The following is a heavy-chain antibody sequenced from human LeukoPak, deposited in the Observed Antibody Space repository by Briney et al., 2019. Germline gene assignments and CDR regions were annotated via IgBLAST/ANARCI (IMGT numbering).Heavy chain of an antibody. J-gene: IGHJ4*02. CDR2: IYWDDDK. CDR3: AHTLLGITATGTTYYFDY. D-gene: IGHD6-13*01. CDR1: GFSLSSIGVG. V-gene: IGHV2-5*02. Sequence: ESGPTLVNPTQTLTLTCNFSGFSLSSIGVGVGWIRQPPGKALEWLALIYWDDDKRYSPSLKSRLTISKDTSKNQVVLTMINMDPVDTATYYCAHTLLGITATGTTYYFDYWGQGTLVTVSS.